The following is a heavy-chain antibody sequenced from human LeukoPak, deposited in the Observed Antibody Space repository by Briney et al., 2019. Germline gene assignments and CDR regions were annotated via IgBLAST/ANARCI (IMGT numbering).Heavy chain of an antibody. J-gene: IGHJ3*01. V-gene: IGHV1-24*01. CDR3: ATDQVQGSWKMDAFDL. D-gene: IGHD6-13*01. Sequence: GASVKVSCKVSGYTLTDFSMHWVRQAPGEGLEWMGGFDPEKRETIYGQKFQGRVTMTEDTSTDTAYMELSSLTSDDTAVYYCATDQVQGSWKMDAFDLWGQGTMVTVSS. CDR2: FDPEKRET. CDR1: GYTLTDFS.